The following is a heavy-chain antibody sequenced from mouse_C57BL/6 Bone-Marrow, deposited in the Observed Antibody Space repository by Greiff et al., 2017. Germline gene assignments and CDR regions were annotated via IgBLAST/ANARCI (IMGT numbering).Heavy chain of an antibody. Sequence: QVQLKESGPGLVAPSQSLSITCTVSGFSLTSYGVHWVRQPPGEGLEWLVVIWSDGSTTYNSALKSSLSISTDNSKSQVFLKMNSLQTDDTAMYYCARHGYYGSGGYDMDYWGQGTSVTVSS. V-gene: IGHV2-6-1*01. D-gene: IGHD1-1*01. CDR1: GFSLTSYG. CDR3: ARHGYYGSGGYDMDY. J-gene: IGHJ4*01. CDR2: IWSDGST.